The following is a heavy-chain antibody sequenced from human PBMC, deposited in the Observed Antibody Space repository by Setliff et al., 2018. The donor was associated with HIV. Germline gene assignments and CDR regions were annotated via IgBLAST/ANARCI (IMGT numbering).Heavy chain of an antibody. CDR2: MPKGGST. Sequence: PSETLSLTCAVSAGSVSSGTYFWTWIRQPPGKGLEWIATMPKGGSTNYNPSVESRVTMFVDTSNNQFSLKLSSVTAADTAVYYCARHMEFYYYYMDVCGKVTTVTVSS. J-gene: IGHJ6*03. CDR3: ARHMEFYYYYMDV. V-gene: IGHV4-39*01. D-gene: IGHD1-1*01. CDR1: AGSVSSGTYF.